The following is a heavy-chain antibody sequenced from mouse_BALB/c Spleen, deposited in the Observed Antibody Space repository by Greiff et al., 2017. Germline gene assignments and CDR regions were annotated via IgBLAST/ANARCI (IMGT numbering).Heavy chain of an antibody. D-gene: IGHD1-1*01. V-gene: IGHV5-9-4*01. CDR3: ATTITTVVGGDYYAMDY. CDR2: ISSGGSYT. Sequence: EVHLVESGGGLVKPGGSLKLSCAASGFTFSSYAMSWVRQSPEKRLEWVAEISSGGSYTYYPDTVTGRFTISRDNAKNTLYLEMSSLRSEDTAMYYCATTITTVVGGDYYAMDYWGQGTSVTVSS. J-gene: IGHJ4*01. CDR1: GFTFSSYA.